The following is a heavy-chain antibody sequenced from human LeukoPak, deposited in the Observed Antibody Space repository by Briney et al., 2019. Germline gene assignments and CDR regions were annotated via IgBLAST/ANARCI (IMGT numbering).Heavy chain of an antibody. J-gene: IGHJ4*02. CDR3: ARSPSGWYGDY. D-gene: IGHD6-19*01. Sequence: ASVKVSCKASGYTFTDYYMHWVRQAPGQGLEWMGRINPNSGGTSSARKFQGRVTVTRDTSISTVYMELSSLTFDDTAVYYCARSPSGWYGDYWGQGTLVTVSS. V-gene: IGHV1-2*06. CDR2: INPNSGGT. CDR1: GYTFTDYY.